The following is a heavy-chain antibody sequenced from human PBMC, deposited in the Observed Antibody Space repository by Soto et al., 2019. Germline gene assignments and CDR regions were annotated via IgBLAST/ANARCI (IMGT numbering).Heavy chain of an antibody. J-gene: IGHJ4*02. CDR1: GYTFTGYY. V-gene: IGHV1-2*02. Sequence: SVKGSCKASGYTFTGYYMHWGRQAPVQGLEWMGWINPNSGGTNYAQKLQGRVTMTRDPSISTAYMELSRLRSDDTAVYYCARDIDMDIVVEVAATAPGYWGQGTLVTVSS. CDR2: INPNSGGT. CDR3: ARDIDMDIVVEVAATAPGY. D-gene: IGHD2-15*01.